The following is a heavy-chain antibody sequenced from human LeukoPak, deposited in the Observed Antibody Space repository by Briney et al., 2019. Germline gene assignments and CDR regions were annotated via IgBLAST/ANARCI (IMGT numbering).Heavy chain of an antibody. J-gene: IGHJ4*02. Sequence: PGGSLRLSSAASGFSFSNVWMHWVRQVPGKGLVWVSRIYSDGSTTTYADSVKGRFTISSDNAKNTLYLQMNSLRPEDTAVYYCARVRSGASFDYWGQGTLVTVSS. CDR2: IYSDGSTT. CDR3: ARVRSGASFDY. CDR1: GFSFSNVW. D-gene: IGHD3-10*01. V-gene: IGHV3-74*01.